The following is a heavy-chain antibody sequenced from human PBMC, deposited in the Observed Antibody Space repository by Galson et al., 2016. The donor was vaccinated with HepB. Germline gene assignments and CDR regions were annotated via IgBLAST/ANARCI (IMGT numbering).Heavy chain of an antibody. CDR3: AKDSLVYAIDHYYGMDV. D-gene: IGHD2-8*01. V-gene: IGHV3-30*18. Sequence: SLRLSCAASGFTFTRYGMHWVRQAPGKGLEWVAVISYDGSNKYYADSVKGRFTISRDNSKNTLDLQINSLRAEDTAVYYCAKDSLVYAIDHYYGMDVWGQGTTVTVSS. CDR2: ISYDGSNK. CDR1: GFTFTRYG. J-gene: IGHJ6*02.